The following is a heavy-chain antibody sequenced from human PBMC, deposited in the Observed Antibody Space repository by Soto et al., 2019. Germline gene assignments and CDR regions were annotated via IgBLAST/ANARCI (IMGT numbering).Heavy chain of an antibody. D-gene: IGHD6-19*01. CDR1: GFTFSTYG. Sequence: QVQLVESGGGVVQPGGSLRLSCAASGFTFSTYGMHWVRQAPGKGLEWVAVISNDGSYKSSADSVKGRFTISRDNSQNTLYLQMTSLRAEDTAVYYCAKAALAEFDYWGQGILVTVSS. CDR3: AKAALAEFDY. V-gene: IGHV3-30*18. CDR2: ISNDGSYK. J-gene: IGHJ4*02.